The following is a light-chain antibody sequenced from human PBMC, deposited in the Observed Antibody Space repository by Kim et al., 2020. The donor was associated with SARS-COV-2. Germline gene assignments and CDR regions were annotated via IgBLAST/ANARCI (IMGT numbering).Light chain of an antibody. CDR2: KAS. Sequence: DVVLTQTPLSLPVTLGQPASITCRSSQSLVYSNGNTYLSWLQQRPGQPPRLLIYKASNRFSGVPDRFSGSGAGTDFTLKISRVEAEDVGVYYCMQVTHFPHTFVQG. CDR1: QSLVYSNGNTY. V-gene: IGKV2-24*01. J-gene: IGKJ2*01. CDR3: MQVTHFPHT.